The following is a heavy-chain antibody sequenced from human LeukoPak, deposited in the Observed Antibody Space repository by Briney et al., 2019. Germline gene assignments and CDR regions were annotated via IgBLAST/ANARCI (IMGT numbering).Heavy chain of an antibody. D-gene: IGHD6-13*01. CDR2: IYYSGST. Sequence: SETLSLTCTVSGGSISSSSYYWGWIRQPPGKGLEWIGSIYYSGSTYYNPSLKSRVTISVDTSKNQFSLKLSSATAADTAVYYCARRSSWSNYYYMDVWGKGTTVTISS. CDR1: GGSISSSSYY. CDR3: ARRSSWSNYYYMDV. J-gene: IGHJ6*03. V-gene: IGHV4-39*01.